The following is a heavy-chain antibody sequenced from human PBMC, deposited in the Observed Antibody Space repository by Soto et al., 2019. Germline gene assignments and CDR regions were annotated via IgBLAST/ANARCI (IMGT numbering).Heavy chain of an antibody. CDR1: GGSVSSGSYY. CDR2: IYYSGST. Sequence: SETLSLTCTVSGGSVSSGSYYWSWIRQPPGKGLEWIGYIYYSGSTNYNPSLKSRVTISVDTSKNQFSLKLSSVTAADTAVYYCARVLLNKWFDPWGQGTLVTVSS. CDR3: ARVLLNKWFDP. J-gene: IGHJ5*02. V-gene: IGHV4-61*01.